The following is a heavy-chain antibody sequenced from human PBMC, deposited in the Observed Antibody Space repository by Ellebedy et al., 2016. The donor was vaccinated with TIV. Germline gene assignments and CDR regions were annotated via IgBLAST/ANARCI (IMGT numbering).Heavy chain of an antibody. Sequence: GGSLRLXXAASGFTFSSYAMHWVRQAPGKGLEWVAVIWYDGSNKYYADSVKGRFTISRDNSKNTLYLQMNSLRAEDTAVYYCARDRIRDGYIDYWGQGTLVTVSS. V-gene: IGHV3-33*08. D-gene: IGHD5-24*01. CDR1: GFTFSSYA. J-gene: IGHJ4*02. CDR2: IWYDGSNK. CDR3: ARDRIRDGYIDY.